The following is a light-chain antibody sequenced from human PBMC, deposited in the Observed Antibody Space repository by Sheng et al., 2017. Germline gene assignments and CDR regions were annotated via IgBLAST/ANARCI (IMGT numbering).Light chain of an antibody. CDR1: QIISRS. CDR3: QQYNTYWT. J-gene: IGKJ1*01. V-gene: IGKV1-5*03. CDR2: QAS. Sequence: DIQMTQSPSTLSASVGDRVTITCRTSQIISRSLAWYQQKPGEAPKLLIYQASSLESGVPSRFSGSGSGTEFTLTISSLQPDDFATYYCQQYNTYWTFGQGTKVEIK.